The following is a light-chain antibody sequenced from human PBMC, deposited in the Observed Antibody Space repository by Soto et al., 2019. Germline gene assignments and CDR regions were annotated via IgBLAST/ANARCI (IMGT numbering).Light chain of an antibody. Sequence: DIQMTQSPSSLSASVGDRVTITCRASQGISNDLAWYQQKPGKVPKFLIYAVSTLQSGVPSRFSGSGSGTDFTLTISSLQPEDVATYYCQKYNSARFTFGPGTKVDIK. CDR3: QKYNSARFT. CDR1: QGISND. J-gene: IGKJ3*01. V-gene: IGKV1-27*01. CDR2: AVS.